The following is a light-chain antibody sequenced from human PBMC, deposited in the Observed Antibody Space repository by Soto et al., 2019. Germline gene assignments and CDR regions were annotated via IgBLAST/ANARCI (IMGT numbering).Light chain of an antibody. V-gene: IGKV3-15*01. CDR3: HQYNKWPLFS. J-gene: IGKJ3*01. CDR2: GAS. Sequence: EVVLTQSPATLSVSPGERATLSCRASQTVGTNLAWYQQRPGQAPRLLIYGASTRATGIPARFSGSGSGSEFSLSSSSLQFDDFAVYYLHQYNKWPLFSFGPGTRVDNK. CDR1: QTVGTN.